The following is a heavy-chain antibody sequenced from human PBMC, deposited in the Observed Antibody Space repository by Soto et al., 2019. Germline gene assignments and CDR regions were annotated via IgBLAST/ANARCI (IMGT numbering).Heavy chain of an antibody. CDR1: GGSISSSSYY. J-gene: IGHJ6*02. D-gene: IGHD6-13*01. V-gene: IGHV4-39*01. Sequence: SETLSLTCTVSGGSISSSSYYWGWIRQPPGKGLEWIGSIHYSGRTYYNPSLTSRVTISVDTSKIQFSLKLSSVTAADTAVYYCARSQYSAAGLNYYYYYGMDVWGQGTTVTVSS. CDR2: IHYSGRT. CDR3: ARSQYSAAGLNYYYYYGMDV.